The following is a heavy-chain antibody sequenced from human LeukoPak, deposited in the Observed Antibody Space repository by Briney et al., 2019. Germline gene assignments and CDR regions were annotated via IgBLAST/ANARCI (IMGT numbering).Heavy chain of an antibody. V-gene: IGHV3-33*01. CDR2: IWYDGSNK. Sequence: PGRSVRLSCAASGFTFSSYGMQWVRQAPGRGLEGVAVIWYDGSNKYYADSVKGRFTISRDNSKNTLYLQMNSLRAEDTAVYYCAREFLAGKGYYYYYYMDVWGKGTTVTVSS. CDR3: AREFLAGKGYYYYYYMDV. J-gene: IGHJ6*03. CDR1: GFTFSSYG. D-gene: IGHD6-19*01.